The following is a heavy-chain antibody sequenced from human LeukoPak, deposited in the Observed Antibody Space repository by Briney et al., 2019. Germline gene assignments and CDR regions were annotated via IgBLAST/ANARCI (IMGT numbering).Heavy chain of an antibody. Sequence: SETLSLTSTVSGGSISSSSYFWGWIRQPPGKGLEWIGSIYYSGSTYYNPSLKSRVTISVDTSKNQFSLKLSSVTAADTAVYYCARQRRDDNWYFDLWGRGTLVTVSS. D-gene: IGHD3-22*01. CDR2: IYYSGST. V-gene: IGHV4-39*01. CDR1: GGSISSSSYF. J-gene: IGHJ2*01. CDR3: ARQRRDDNWYFDL.